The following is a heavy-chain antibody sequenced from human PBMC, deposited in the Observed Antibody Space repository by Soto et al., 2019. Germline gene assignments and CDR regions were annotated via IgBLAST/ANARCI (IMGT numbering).Heavy chain of an antibody. CDR3: ARARGARYFDY. J-gene: IGHJ4*02. Sequence: QVQLQESGPGLVKPSQTLSLTCTVSGGSISSGDYYWRWIRQPPGKGLEWIGYINYSGSTYYNPSLKSRVTIPVDTSKNQCSRKLSSVTAADTAVYYCARARGARYFDYWGQGTLVTVSS. D-gene: IGHD2-15*01. CDR1: GGSISSGDYY. CDR2: INYSGST. V-gene: IGHV4-30-4*01.